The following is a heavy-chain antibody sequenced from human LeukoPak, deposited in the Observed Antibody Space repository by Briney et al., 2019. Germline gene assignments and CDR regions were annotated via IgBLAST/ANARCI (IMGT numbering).Heavy chain of an antibody. CDR2: ISGGGST. D-gene: IGHD1-26*01. J-gene: IGHJ4*02. CDR3: AKGGKWDVTPFDY. CDR1: GFTFTSYS. Sequence: GSLRLSCAASGFTFTSYSMNWVRRAPGKGLEWVSTISGGGSTYYADSVKGRFTISRDNSKNTLYLQVNSLRAEDTAVYYCAKGGKWDVTPFDYWGQGTLVTVSS. V-gene: IGHV3-23*01.